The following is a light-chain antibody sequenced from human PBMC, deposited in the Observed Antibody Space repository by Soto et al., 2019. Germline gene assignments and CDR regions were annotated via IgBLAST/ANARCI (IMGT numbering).Light chain of an antibody. Sequence: DIQMTQSPSTLSASVGDRVTITCRASQSISSWLAWYQQKPGKAPKLLIYKASTLKSGVPSRFSGSGSGTEFTLTISSLQREDFATYYCQQTYNPPPTFGPGTKVDIK. CDR1: QSISSW. V-gene: IGKV1-5*03. J-gene: IGKJ1*01. CDR2: KAS. CDR3: QQTYNPPPT.